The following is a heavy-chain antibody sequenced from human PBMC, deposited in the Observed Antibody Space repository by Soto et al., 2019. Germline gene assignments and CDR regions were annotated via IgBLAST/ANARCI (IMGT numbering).Heavy chain of an antibody. J-gene: IGHJ4*02. D-gene: IGHD6-13*01. Sequence: EVQLVESGGGLVQPGRSLRLSCAASGFTFDDYAMHWVRQAPGKGLEWVSGISWNSGSIGYVDSVKGRFTISRDNAKNSLYLQMNSLRAEDTALYYCAKGSSWTRYYFDYWGQGTLVTVSS. CDR2: ISWNSGSI. V-gene: IGHV3-9*01. CDR3: AKGSSWTRYYFDY. CDR1: GFTFDDYA.